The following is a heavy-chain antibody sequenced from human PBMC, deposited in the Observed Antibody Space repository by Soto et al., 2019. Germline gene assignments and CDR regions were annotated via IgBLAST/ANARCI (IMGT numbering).Heavy chain of an antibody. D-gene: IGHD1-26*01. V-gene: IGHV1-18*01. CDR1: GYTFINYN. Sequence: GPGVKEPGASVRVSCKASGYTFINYNIFWVRQAPGQGLEWMGWISTSNADTNYAQNFQDRVTMTTDTSTSTAYVELRSLRYDDTAVYYCARDITGATGDYWGQGTLVTVSS. CDR2: ISTSNADT. CDR3: ARDITGATGDY. J-gene: IGHJ4*02.